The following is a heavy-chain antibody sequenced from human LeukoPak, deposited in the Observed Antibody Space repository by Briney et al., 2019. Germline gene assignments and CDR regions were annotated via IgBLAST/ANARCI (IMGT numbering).Heavy chain of an antibody. CDR2: INHSGST. J-gene: IGHJ2*01. V-gene: IGHV4-34*01. CDR1: GGSFSGYY. Sequence: SETLSLTCAVYGGSFSGYYWSWIRQPPGKGLEWIGEINHSGSTNYNPSLKSRDTISVDTSKNQFSLKLSSVTAADTAVYYCARGPTPRYFDLWGRGTLVTVSS. CDR3: ARGPTPRYFDL.